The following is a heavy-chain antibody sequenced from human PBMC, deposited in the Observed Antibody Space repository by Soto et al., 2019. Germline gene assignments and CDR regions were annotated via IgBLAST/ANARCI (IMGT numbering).Heavy chain of an antibody. CDR2: INHSGRV. Sequence: TLSLPCAVYGGSFSGHSWTWIRQSPGKGLEWIGDINHSGRVNYSPSLKSRVTISLDTSKNQFSLTLSAVTAADTAMYYCSTRAYDTNGYYRFDPWGQGTLVTVS. CDR1: GGSFSGHS. V-gene: IGHV4-34*01. CDR3: STRAYDTNGYYRFDP. D-gene: IGHD3-22*01. J-gene: IGHJ5*01.